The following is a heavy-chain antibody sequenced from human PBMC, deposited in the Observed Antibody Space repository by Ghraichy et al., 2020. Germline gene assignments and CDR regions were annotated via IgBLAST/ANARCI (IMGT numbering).Heavy chain of an antibody. D-gene: IGHD2-2*01. Sequence: LSLTCAASGFTFSSYSMNWVRQAPGKGLEWVSYISSSSSTIYYADSVKGRFTISRDNAKNSLYLQMNSLRDEDTAVYYCARDLLVVPAARDPWGQGTLVTVSS. CDR3: ARDLLVVPAARDP. V-gene: IGHV3-48*02. CDR2: ISSSSSTI. CDR1: GFTFSSYS. J-gene: IGHJ5*02.